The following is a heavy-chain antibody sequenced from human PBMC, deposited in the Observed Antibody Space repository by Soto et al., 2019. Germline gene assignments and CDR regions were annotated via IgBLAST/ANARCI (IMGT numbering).Heavy chain of an antibody. Sequence: ESLKISCKCLGYSFTSYWIGWVGQMPGKGLEWMGSIYPGDSDTRYSPSFQGQVTISADKSISTAYLQWSSLKASDTAMYYCASITSSSGDCFDYWGQGTLVTVSS. D-gene: IGHD6-6*01. CDR1: GYSFTSYW. V-gene: IGHV5-51*01. CDR2: IYPGDSDT. J-gene: IGHJ4*02. CDR3: ASITSSSGDCFDY.